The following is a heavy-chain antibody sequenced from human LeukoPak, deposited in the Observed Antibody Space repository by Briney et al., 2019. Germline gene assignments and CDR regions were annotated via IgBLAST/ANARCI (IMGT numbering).Heavy chain of an antibody. J-gene: IGHJ6*02. D-gene: IGHD1-7*01. CDR1: GYTFTGYY. Sequence: ASVKVSCKASGYTFTGYYMHWVRQAPGQGLEWMGWINTNTGNPTYAQGFTGRFVFSLDTSVSTAYLQISSLKAEDTAVYYCAREMPPHNWNYFPLHPDYYYGMDVWGQGTTVTVSS. V-gene: IGHV7-4-1*02. CDR2: INTNTGNP. CDR3: AREMPPHNWNYFPLHPDYYYGMDV.